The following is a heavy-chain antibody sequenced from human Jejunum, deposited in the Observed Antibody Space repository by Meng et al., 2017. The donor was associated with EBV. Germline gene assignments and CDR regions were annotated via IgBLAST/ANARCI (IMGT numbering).Heavy chain of an antibody. CDR2: ITDSGGST. CDR3: AKLTRA. Sequence: EVPGVEAGGGLVQPGGSLRLSCAASGFTFNSHTMSWVRQAPGKGLEWVSAITDSGGSTYYTDSVKGRFTISRDNSKNTLYLQMNSLRAEDTAVYYCAKLTRAWGQGTLVTVSS. CDR1: GFTFNSHT. J-gene: IGHJ5*02. V-gene: IGHV3-23*04.